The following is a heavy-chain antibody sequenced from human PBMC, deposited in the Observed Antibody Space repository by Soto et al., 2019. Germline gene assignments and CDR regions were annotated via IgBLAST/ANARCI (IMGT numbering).Heavy chain of an antibody. CDR2: IYPGDSDT. Sequence: GESLKISCKGSGYSFTSYWIGWVRQMPGKGLEWMGIIYPGDSDTRYSPSFQGQVTISADKSISTAYLQWSSLKASDTAMYYCARQKRYDFWSGYYSEGQYSHYGMDVCGPAATLTGFS. J-gene: IGHJ6*02. D-gene: IGHD3-3*01. CDR3: ARQKRYDFWSGYYSEGQYSHYGMDV. CDR1: GYSFTSYW. V-gene: IGHV5-51*01.